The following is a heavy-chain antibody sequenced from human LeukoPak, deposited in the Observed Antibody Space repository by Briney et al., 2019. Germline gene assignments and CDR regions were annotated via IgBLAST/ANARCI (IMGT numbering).Heavy chain of an antibody. CDR1: GFTFSSYS. D-gene: IGHD1-1*01. CDR3: ARENPTEAFEY. J-gene: IGHJ4*02. Sequence: PGGSLRPSCAASGFTFSSYSMNWVRQAPGKGLKWVSSIGGSSSSIYYADSVKGRFTISRDNAKNSLYLQMNSLRAEDTAVYYCARENPTEAFEYWGQGTLVTVSS. V-gene: IGHV3-21*01. CDR2: IGGSSSSI.